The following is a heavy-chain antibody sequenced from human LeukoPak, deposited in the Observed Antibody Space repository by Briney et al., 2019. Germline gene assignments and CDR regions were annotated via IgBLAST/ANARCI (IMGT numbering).Heavy chain of an antibody. J-gene: IGHJ3*02. CDR3: AKCYSNNWSDAFDI. D-gene: IGHD6-13*01. Sequence: GGSLRLSCAASGFTFSNYVMSWVRQAPGKGLEWVSVISGSGSFAYYADSVKGRFTTSRDNSKYTMYLQMNGLRAEDTAVYYCAKCYSNNWSDAFDIWGQGTMVTVSS. CDR1: GFTFSNYV. V-gene: IGHV3-23*01. CDR2: ISGSGSFA.